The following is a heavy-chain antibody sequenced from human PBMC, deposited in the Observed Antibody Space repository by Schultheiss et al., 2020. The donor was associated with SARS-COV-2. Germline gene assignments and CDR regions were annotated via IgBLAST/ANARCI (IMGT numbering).Heavy chain of an antibody. Sequence: GGSLRLSCAASGFTFSSYSMNWVRQAPGKGLEWVSSISSSSSYIYYADSVKGRFTISRDNAKNSLYLQMNSLRAEDTAVYYCAKIYVTTPRYYYYGMDVWGQGTTVTVSS. J-gene: IGHJ6*02. D-gene: IGHD4-17*01. CDR3: AKIYVTTPRYYYYGMDV. V-gene: IGHV3-21*01. CDR1: GFTFSSYS. CDR2: ISSSSSYI.